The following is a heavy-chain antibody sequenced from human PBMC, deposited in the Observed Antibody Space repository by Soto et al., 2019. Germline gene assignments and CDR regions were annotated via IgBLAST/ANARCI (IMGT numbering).Heavy chain of an antibody. Sequence: QITLKESGPTLVKPTQTLTLTCTFSGFSLSTSGVGVGWIRQPPGKALEWLALIYWDDDERYSPSLKSRLTITKDTSKNQVVLTMTNMDPVDTATYYCAHKRDSTVTSLSFDYGGQGTLVTVSS. D-gene: IGHD4-17*01. CDR3: AHKRDSTVTSLSFDY. CDR2: IYWDDDE. J-gene: IGHJ4*02. CDR1: GFSLSTSGVG. V-gene: IGHV2-5*02.